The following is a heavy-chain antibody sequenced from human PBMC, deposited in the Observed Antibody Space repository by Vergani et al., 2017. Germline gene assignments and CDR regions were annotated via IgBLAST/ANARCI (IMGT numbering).Heavy chain of an antibody. J-gene: IGHJ4*02. CDR3: AKDPQQGEVTLSYFDY. Sequence: EVQLLESGGGLVQPGGSLRLSCAASGFTFSSYAMSWVRQAPGKGLEWVSAISGSGGSTYYADSVKGRFTISRDNSKNTLYLQMNSLRAEDTAVYYCAKDPQQGEVTLSYFDYWGQGTLVTVSS. V-gene: IGHV3-23*01. CDR2: ISGSGGST. CDR1: GFTFSSYA. D-gene: IGHD3-16*01.